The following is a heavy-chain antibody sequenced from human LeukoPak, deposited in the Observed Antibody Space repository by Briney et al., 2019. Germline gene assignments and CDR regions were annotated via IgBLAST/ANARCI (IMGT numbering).Heavy chain of an antibody. D-gene: IGHD3-22*01. J-gene: IGHJ4*02. Sequence: GGSLRLSCAASGFTFSNAWMSWVRQAPGKGLEWVGRIKSKTDGGTTDYAAPVKGRFTISRDDSKNTLYLQMNSLKTEDTAVYYCTTGELYYDSSGYYPYYFDYWGQGTLVTVSS. V-gene: IGHV3-15*01. CDR1: GFTFSNAW. CDR3: TTGELYYDSSGYYPYYFDY. CDR2: IKSKTDGGTT.